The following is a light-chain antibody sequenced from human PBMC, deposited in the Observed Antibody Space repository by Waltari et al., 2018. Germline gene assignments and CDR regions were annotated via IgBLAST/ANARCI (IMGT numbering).Light chain of an antibody. CDR3: TSFTSSSTIV. Sequence: QSALTQPASVSGSPGQSITISCPGSSSDGGGYNYVSWYQQHPGKAPKLMISDVNKRPSGVSNRFSGSKSDNTASLTISGLQAEDEAHYYCTSFTSSSTIVFGGGTKLTVL. CDR1: SSDGGGYNY. J-gene: IGLJ2*01. CDR2: DVN. V-gene: IGLV2-14*03.